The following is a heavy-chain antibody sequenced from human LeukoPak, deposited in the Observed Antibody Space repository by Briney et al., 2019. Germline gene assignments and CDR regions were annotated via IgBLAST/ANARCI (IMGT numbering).Heavy chain of an antibody. J-gene: IGHJ6*02. D-gene: IGHD2-21*02. V-gene: IGHV1-69*04. Sequence: ASVKVSCKASGGTFSSYAISWVRQAPGQGLEWMGRIIPILGIANYAQKFQGRVTITADKSTSTAYMELSSLRSEDTAVYYCARDSVVTAILNYYYYGMDVWGQGTTVTVSS. CDR3: ARDSVVTAILNYYYYGMDV. CDR2: IIPILGIA. CDR1: GGTFSSYA.